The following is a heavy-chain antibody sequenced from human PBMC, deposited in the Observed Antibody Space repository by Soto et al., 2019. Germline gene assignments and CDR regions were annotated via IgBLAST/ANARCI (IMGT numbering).Heavy chain of an antibody. CDR1: GGSITSSSYY. CDR2: IYYTGST. V-gene: IGHV4-39*01. D-gene: IGHD3-22*01. CDR3: MLGSGWKDFDY. J-gene: IGHJ4*02. Sequence: SETLSLTCTVSGGSITSSSYYWGWIRQPPGKGLEWNGSIYYTGSTYYNPSLKSRVTISVDTSKNQFSLKLRSVTAADTAVYYCMLGSGWKDFDYWGQGTLVTVSS.